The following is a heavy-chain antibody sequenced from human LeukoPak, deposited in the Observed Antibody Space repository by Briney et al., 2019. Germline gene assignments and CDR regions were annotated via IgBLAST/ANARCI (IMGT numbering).Heavy chain of an antibody. D-gene: IGHD5-18*01. CDR2: LYSGGNT. Sequence: GVSLRLSCVASGFIVSGNYMSWVRQAPGKGLECVSVLYSGGNTYDADSVKGRFTISRGNSKNTLYLQMNNLRAEDTAVYYCAKRLLYSYGPGFDYWGQGTLVTVSS. V-gene: IGHV3-53*01. CDR3: AKRLLYSYGPGFDY. CDR1: GFIVSGNY. J-gene: IGHJ4*02.